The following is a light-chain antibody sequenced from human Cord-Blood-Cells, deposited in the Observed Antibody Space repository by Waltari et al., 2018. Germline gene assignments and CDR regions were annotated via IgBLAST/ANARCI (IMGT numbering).Light chain of an antibody. CDR2: GAS. V-gene: IGKV3-15*01. Sequence: ETVMTQSPATLSVSQGERATLSCRASQSVSSNLPWYQQKPGQAPRLLIYGASTRATGIPARFSGSGSGTEFTLTISSLQSEDFAVYYCQQYNNWPPLTFGGGTKVEIK. CDR1: QSVSSN. CDR3: QQYNNWPPLT. J-gene: IGKJ4*01.